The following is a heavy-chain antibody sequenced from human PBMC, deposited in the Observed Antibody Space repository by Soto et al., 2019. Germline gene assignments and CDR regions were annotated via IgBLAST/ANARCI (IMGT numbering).Heavy chain of an antibody. J-gene: IGHJ4*02. V-gene: IGHV3-23*01. D-gene: IGHD6-13*01. CDR1: GFTFSSYA. CDR2: ITGSGGST. Sequence: QTXGSLILSCSASGFTFSSYAMSWVRLSPGKGLEWVSAITGSGGSTYYADSVKGRLTVSRDNSKNTLYLQLNSLRAEDTAIYYCATVDSTNGSYWGQGTLVTVSS. CDR3: ATVDSTNGSY.